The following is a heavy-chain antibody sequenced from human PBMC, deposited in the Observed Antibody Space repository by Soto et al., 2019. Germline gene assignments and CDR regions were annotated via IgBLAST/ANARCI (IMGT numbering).Heavy chain of an antibody. CDR2: ISSSSSYI. J-gene: IGHJ6*02. D-gene: IGHD3-22*01. V-gene: IGHV3-21*01. CDR1: GFTFSTYS. Sequence: EVQLVESGGGLVKPGGSLRLSCAASGFTFSTYSMNWVRQAPGKGLEWVSSISSSSSYIYYADSVKGRFTISRDNAKXXRXLQMNGLRAEDTAVYYCARYDSSGYYWPYYYYGMDVWGQGTTVTVSS. CDR3: ARYDSSGYYWPYYYYGMDV.